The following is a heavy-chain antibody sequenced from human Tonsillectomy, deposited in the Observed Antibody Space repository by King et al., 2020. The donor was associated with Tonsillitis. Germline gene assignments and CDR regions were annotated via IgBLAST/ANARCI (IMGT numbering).Heavy chain of an antibody. Sequence: VQLVESGGGVVQPGRSLRLSCAASGFTFSRYAMHWVRQAPGKGLEWVAVISFYGSKKYYADSVKGRFTISRDNSENTLYLQMNSLRAEDTAVYYCARGVVVTAISNWGQGTLVTVSS. CDR1: GFTFSRYA. CDR2: ISFYGSKK. D-gene: IGHD2-21*02. V-gene: IGHV3-30*04. J-gene: IGHJ4*02. CDR3: ARGVVVTAISN.